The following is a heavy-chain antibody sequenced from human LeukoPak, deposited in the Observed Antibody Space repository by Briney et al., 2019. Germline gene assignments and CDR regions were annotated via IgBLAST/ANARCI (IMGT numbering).Heavy chain of an antibody. Sequence: GGSLRLSCAASGFTFSSYGMHWVRQAPGKGLEWVAVIWYDGSNKYYADSVKGRFTISRDNTKNTLYLQMNSLRAEDTAVYYCARRGDGYNWGYYFDYWGQGTLLTVSS. V-gene: IGHV3-33*08. CDR1: GFTFSSYG. CDR2: IWYDGSNK. D-gene: IGHD5-24*01. J-gene: IGHJ4*02. CDR3: ARRGDGYNWGYYFDY.